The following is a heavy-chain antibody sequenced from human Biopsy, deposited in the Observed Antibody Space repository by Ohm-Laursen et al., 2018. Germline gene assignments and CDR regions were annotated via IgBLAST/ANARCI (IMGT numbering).Heavy chain of an antibody. CDR1: GGTFSNYA. D-gene: IGHD3-3*01. CDR2: IIAVSGLV. Sequence: SSVKVSCKASGGTFSNYAISWVRQAPGEGLEWMGGIIAVSGLVNYAPKFQGRVSTTADKSTTTAYMELSNLKSEDTAVYYCATPFQYYDSWGGYPPFDHWGQGTLVTVSS. V-gene: IGHV1-69*17. CDR3: ATPFQYYDSWGGYPPFDH. J-gene: IGHJ4*02.